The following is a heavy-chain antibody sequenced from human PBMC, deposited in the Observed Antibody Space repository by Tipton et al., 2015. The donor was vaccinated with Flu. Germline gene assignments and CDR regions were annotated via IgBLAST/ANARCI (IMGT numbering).Heavy chain of an antibody. CDR2: VYHRGTT. D-gene: IGHD3-10*01. Sequence: TLSLTCAVSGDSISSDYYWGWIRQPPGKGLEWIGCVYHRGTTYYNPSLKSRVAISLDTFKNQFSLKLTSVTAADTAVYYCATTTYFYGSGSHDYWGQGTLVTVSS. J-gene: IGHJ4*02. CDR1: GDSISSDYY. CDR3: ATTTYFYGSGSHDY. V-gene: IGHV4-38-2*01.